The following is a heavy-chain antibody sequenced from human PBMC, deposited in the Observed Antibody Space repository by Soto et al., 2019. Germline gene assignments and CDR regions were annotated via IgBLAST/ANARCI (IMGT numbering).Heavy chain of an antibody. CDR2: ISYDGSNK. CDR1: GFTFSSYA. CDR3: ARDLDSSSWFNYYYYYGMDV. V-gene: IGHV3-30-3*01. D-gene: IGHD6-13*01. J-gene: IGHJ6*02. Sequence: LRLSCAASGFTFSSYAMHWVRQAPGKGLEWVAVISYDGSNKYYADSVKGRFTISRDNSKNTLYLQMNSLRAEDTAVYYCARDLDSSSWFNYYYYYGMDVWGQGTTVTVSS.